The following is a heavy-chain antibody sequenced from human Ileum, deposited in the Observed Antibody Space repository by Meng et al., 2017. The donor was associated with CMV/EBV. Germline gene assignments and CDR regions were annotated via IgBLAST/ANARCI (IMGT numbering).Heavy chain of an antibody. J-gene: IGHJ5*02. CDR3: ARDRPYYDFWSGANWFDP. D-gene: IGHD3-3*01. Sequence: GESLKISCAASGFTFSSYAMHWVRQAPGKGLEWVAVISYDGSNKYYADSVKGRFTISRDNSKNTLYLQMNSLRAEDTAVYYCARDRPYYDFWSGANWFDPWGQGTLVTVSS. CDR1: GFTFSSYA. CDR2: ISYDGSNK. V-gene: IGHV3-30*04.